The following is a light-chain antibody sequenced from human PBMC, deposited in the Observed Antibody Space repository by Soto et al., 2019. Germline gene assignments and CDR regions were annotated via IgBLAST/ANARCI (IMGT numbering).Light chain of an antibody. CDR1: QGIRND. CDR3: LQDYSYPLT. CDR2: AAS. V-gene: IGKV1-6*01. Sequence: AIQMTQSPSSLSASVGDRVTITCRASQGIRNDLGWYQQKPGKAPKLLIYAASSLQSGVPSRFSGSGSGTDFTLAIDNLQPVDFATYYCLQDYSYPLTFGQGTKVEIK. J-gene: IGKJ1*01.